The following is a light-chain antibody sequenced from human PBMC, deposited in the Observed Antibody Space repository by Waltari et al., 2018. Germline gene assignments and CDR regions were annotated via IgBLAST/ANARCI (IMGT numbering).Light chain of an antibody. CDR2: LGS. J-gene: IGKJ5*01. CDR3: QQYYSPPLT. CDR1: QSLLHSNGNTY. V-gene: IGKV2-28*01. Sequence: DIVMTQSPLSLPVTPGEPASISRRSSQSLLHSNGNTYLDWYLQKPGQSPQLLIYLGSNRASGVPDRFSGSGSETDFTLTISTLQPEDVAVYYCQQYYSPPLTFGQGTRLEI.